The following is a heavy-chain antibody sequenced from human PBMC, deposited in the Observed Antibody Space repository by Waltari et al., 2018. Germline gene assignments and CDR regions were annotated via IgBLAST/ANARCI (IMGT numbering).Heavy chain of an antibody. CDR2: IYPGDSDT. V-gene: IGHV5-51*01. J-gene: IGHJ4*02. D-gene: IGHD3-10*01. Sequence: VQLVQSGAEVKKPGESLKISCKGSGYTFTSYWIAWVRQMPGKGLEWMGIIYPGDSDTRYSPSFQGQVTISVDKSISTAYLQWSGLKASDTAMYYCARQDGSGIYYFDYWGQGALVTVSS. CDR3: ARQDGSGIYYFDY. CDR1: GYTFTSYW.